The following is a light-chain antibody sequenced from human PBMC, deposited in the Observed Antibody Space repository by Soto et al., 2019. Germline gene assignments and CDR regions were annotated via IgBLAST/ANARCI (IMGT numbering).Light chain of an antibody. Sequence: DIQMTQSPASLSASVGERVTLTCQASQNINNYLNFYQQKPGRAPKLLIYDASNLEAGVPSRFRGSGSGTDFTFTISRLQPEDIATYYCQQYENLPTFGQGTRLEIK. CDR2: DAS. J-gene: IGKJ5*01. CDR1: QNINNY. V-gene: IGKV1-33*01. CDR3: QQYENLPT.